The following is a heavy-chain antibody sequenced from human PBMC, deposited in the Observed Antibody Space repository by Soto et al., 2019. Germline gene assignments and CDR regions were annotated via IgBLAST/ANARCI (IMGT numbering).Heavy chain of an antibody. CDR3: ARTVGATYAFDI. J-gene: IGHJ3*02. V-gene: IGHV1-18*01. D-gene: IGHD1-26*01. CDR1: GYTFTSYG. CDR2: ISAYNGNT. Sequence: ASVKVCCKASGYTFTSYGISWVRQAPGQGLEWMGWISAYNGNTNYAQKLQGRVTMTTDTSTSTAYMELRSLRSDDTAMYYCARTVGATYAFDIWGQGTMVTVSS.